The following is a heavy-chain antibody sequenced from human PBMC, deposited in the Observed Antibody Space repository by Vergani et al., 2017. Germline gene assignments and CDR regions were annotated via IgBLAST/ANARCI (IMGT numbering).Heavy chain of an antibody. V-gene: IGHV3-23*01. D-gene: IGHD1-26*01. CDR2: LTGGGGST. J-gene: IGHJ4*02. CDR3: VKDAGSYENFFDS. Sequence: EVQLLESGGRLKQPGGSVRLSCAASGFTFSTYAMHWVRQAPGKGLEWVSALTGGGGSTYYADSFKGRFIISRDNYRDTLYLQMNSLRPEDTATYYCVKDAGSYENFFDSWGQGTLVTVSS. CDR1: GFTFSTYA.